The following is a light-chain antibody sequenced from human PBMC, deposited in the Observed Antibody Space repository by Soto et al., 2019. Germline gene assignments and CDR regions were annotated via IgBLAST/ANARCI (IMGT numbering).Light chain of an antibody. Sequence: QSVLTQPPSASGTPGQRVTISCSGSSSNIGSNTVNWYQQLPGTAPKLLIYSNNQRPSGVPDRFSGSKSGTSASLAISGLQSEDEADYYCAAWDDSLNAVVFVGGTKLTVL. J-gene: IGLJ2*01. CDR2: SNN. CDR1: SSNIGSNT. V-gene: IGLV1-44*01. CDR3: AAWDDSLNAVV.